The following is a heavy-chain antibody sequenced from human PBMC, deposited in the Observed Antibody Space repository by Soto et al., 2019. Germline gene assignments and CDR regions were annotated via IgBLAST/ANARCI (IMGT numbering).Heavy chain of an antibody. J-gene: IGHJ6*02. Sequence: GGSLRLSCAASGFTFSSYWMHWVRQAPGKGLVWVSRINSDGSSTSYADSVKGRFTVSRDNAKNTLYLQMNSLRAEDTAVYYCARDQIAAAGTTVYYYGMDVWGQGTTVTVS. CDR1: GFTFSSYW. D-gene: IGHD6-13*01. CDR2: INSDGSST. V-gene: IGHV3-74*01. CDR3: ARDQIAAAGTTVYYYGMDV.